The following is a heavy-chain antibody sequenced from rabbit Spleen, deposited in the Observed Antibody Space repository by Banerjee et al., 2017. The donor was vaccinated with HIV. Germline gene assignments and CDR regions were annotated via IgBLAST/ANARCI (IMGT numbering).Heavy chain of an antibody. CDR3: ARDRYDDITGYSL. J-gene: IGHJ3*01. CDR2: IYTGSGTT. D-gene: IGHD7-1*01. Sequence: QSLEESGGDLVKPGASLTLTCTASGFSFSSGYYMCWVRQAPGKGPEWIGCIYTGSGTTWYASWVNGRFTISRSTSLNTVDLKMTSLTAADTATYFCARDRYDDITGYSLWGQGTLVTVS. V-gene: IGHV1S43*01. CDR1: GFSFSSGYY.